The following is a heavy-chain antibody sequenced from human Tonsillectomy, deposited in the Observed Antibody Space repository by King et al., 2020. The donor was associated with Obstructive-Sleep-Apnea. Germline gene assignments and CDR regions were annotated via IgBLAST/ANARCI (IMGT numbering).Heavy chain of an antibody. CDR3: AKVLRYFDWLSPPDY. CDR2: ISYDGSNK. V-gene: IGHV3-30*18. D-gene: IGHD3-9*01. CDR1: GFTFSSYG. J-gene: IGHJ4*02. Sequence: VQLVESGGGVVQPGRSLRLSCAASGFTFSSYGMHWVRQAPGKGLEWVAVISYDGSNKYYADSVKGRFTISRDNSKNTLYLQMNSLRAEDTAVYYCAKVLRYFDWLSPPDYWGQGTLVTVSS.